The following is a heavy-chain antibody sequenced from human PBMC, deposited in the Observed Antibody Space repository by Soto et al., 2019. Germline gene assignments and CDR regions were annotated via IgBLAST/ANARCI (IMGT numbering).Heavy chain of an antibody. Sequence: ASVKVSCKASGYAFTSYGISWVRQAPEQGLEWMGWISAYNGNTNYAQKLQGRVTMTTDTSTSTAYRELRSLRSDDTAVYYCARDCQWSSSPYGGFDPWGQGTLVTVSS. CDR1: GYAFTSYG. CDR3: ARDCQWSSSPYGGFDP. J-gene: IGHJ5*02. D-gene: IGHD6-6*01. V-gene: IGHV1-18*01. CDR2: ISAYNGNT.